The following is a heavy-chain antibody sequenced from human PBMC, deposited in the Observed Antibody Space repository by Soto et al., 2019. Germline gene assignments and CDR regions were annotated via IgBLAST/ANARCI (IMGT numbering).Heavy chain of an antibody. J-gene: IGHJ3*01. CDR3: ASGDRGAFDL. D-gene: IGHD3-10*01. Sequence: EVQLLESGGGLVQPGESLRLSCAASGFTFSYYWMHWVRQAPGMGLVWVSRIHSDGSSTNYADSVKGRFTISRDNARNTLYLQMNSLRAEDTAVYYCASGDRGAFDLWGQGTVLTVSS. V-gene: IGHV3-74*01. CDR2: IHSDGSST. CDR1: GFTFSYYW.